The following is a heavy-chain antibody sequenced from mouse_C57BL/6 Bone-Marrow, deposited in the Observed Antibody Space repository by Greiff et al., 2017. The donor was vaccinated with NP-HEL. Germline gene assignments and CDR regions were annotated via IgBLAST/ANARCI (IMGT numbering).Heavy chain of an antibody. D-gene: IGHD2-4*01. CDR1: GYTFTNYW. V-gene: IGHV1-63*01. Sequence: QVQLQQSGAELVRPGTSVKMSCKASGYTFTNYWIGWAKQRPGHGLEWIGDIYPGGGYTNYHEKFKGKATLTADKSSSTAYMQFSSLTSEDSAIYYCASIYYYYDGYAMDYWGQGTSVTVSS. CDR3: ASIYYYYDGYAMDY. CDR2: IYPGGGYT. J-gene: IGHJ4*01.